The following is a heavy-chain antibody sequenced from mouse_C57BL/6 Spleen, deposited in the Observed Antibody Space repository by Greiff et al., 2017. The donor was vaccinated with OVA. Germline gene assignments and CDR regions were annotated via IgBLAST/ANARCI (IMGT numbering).Heavy chain of an antibody. CDR2: ISSGGSYP. Sequence: EVQGVESGGDLVKPGGSLKLSCAASGFTFSSYGMSWVRQTPDKRLEWVATISSGGSYPYYPDSVKGRFTISRDNAKNTLYLQMSSLKSEDTAMYYCARQGITTVVDRAWFAYWGQGTLVTVSA. CDR1: GFTFSSYG. D-gene: IGHD1-1*01. J-gene: IGHJ3*01. CDR3: ARQGITTVVDRAWFAY. V-gene: IGHV5-6*01.